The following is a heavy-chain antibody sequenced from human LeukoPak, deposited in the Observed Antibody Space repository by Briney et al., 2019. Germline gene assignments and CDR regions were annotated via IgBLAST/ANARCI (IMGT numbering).Heavy chain of an antibody. CDR3: ASPWRSSGWYAFDI. V-gene: IGHV3-48*03. CDR2: ISSSGSIK. Sequence: HPGGSLRLSCAASGFTFSTYEMNWVRQAPGKGLEWSSFISSSGSIKYYADSLKGRFTTSRDNAKNSLCLQMNSLRAEDTAVYYCASPWRSSGWYAFDIWGQGTMVTVSS. D-gene: IGHD6-19*01. CDR1: GFTFSTYE. J-gene: IGHJ3*02.